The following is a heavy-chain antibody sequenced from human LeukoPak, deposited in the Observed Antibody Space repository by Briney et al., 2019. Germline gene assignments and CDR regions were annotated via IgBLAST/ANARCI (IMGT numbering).Heavy chain of an antibody. CDR1: GFIFSSYG. D-gene: IGHD6-19*01. CDR2: IRYDGSNK. CDR3: AKDSRAVAGTGTYYDY. J-gene: IGHJ4*02. Sequence: PGGSLRLSCAASGFIFSSYGMHWVRQVPGKGLEWVTFIRYDGSNKYYADPVKGRFTISRDNSKNTLYLQMNSLRAEDTAVYYCAKDSRAVAGTGTYYDYWGQGTLVTVSS. V-gene: IGHV3-30*02.